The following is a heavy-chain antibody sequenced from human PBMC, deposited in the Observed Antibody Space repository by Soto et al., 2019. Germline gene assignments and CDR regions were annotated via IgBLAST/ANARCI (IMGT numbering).Heavy chain of an antibody. Sequence: SMNWVRQAPGKGLEWVSSISSSSSYIYYADSVKGRFTISRDNAKNSLYLQMNSLRAEDTAVYYCASLSGDLGSYWGQGTLVTVSS. CDR1: S. CDR3: ASLSGDLGSY. D-gene: IGHD7-27*01. CDR2: ISSSSSYI. J-gene: IGHJ4*02. V-gene: IGHV3-21*01.